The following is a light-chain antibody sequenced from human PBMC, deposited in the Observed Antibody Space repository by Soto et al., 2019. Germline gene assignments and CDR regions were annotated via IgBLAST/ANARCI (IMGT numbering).Light chain of an antibody. Sequence: EIVLTQSPATLSLSPGERATLSCRASQSVSSYLAWYQQKPGQAPRLLIYDASNRATGIPARFSGSGSGTDFTLTISSLEPEDFAVYYCQQRSNWRTTFGGGTKVELK. V-gene: IGKV3-11*01. CDR2: DAS. CDR3: QQRSNWRTT. J-gene: IGKJ4*01. CDR1: QSVSSY.